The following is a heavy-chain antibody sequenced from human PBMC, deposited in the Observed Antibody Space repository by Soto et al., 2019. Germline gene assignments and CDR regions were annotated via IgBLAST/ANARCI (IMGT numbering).Heavy chain of an antibody. Sequence: QVQLVQSGAEVKKPGSSVKVSCKASGGTFSSYTISWVRQAPGQGLEWMGRIIPILNIANYAQKFQGRVTITADKSTSTAYMELSSLRSEDTAVYYCARVTTMVRGGWFDPWGQGTLVTASS. CDR2: IIPILNIA. J-gene: IGHJ5*02. V-gene: IGHV1-69*02. D-gene: IGHD3-10*01. CDR1: GGTFSSYT. CDR3: ARVTTMVRGGWFDP.